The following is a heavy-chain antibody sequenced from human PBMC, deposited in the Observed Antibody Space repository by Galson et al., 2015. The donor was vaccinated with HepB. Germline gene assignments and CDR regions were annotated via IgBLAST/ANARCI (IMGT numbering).Heavy chain of an antibody. V-gene: IGHV3-23*01. Sequence: SLRLSCAASGFAFSSHAMGWVRRAPEKGLEWVSSITGDGSTSFYADSVKGRFTISRDNSENTVYLQMHSLRVEDTAVYYCARTFYFDYWGQGTLVTVSS. J-gene: IGHJ4*02. CDR3: ARTFYFDY. CDR1: GFAFSSHA. CDR2: ITGDGSTS. D-gene: IGHD3-16*01.